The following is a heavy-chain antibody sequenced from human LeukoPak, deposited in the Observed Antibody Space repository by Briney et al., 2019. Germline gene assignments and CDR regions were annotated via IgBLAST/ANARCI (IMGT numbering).Heavy chain of an antibody. CDR1: GFTFRNYG. D-gene: IGHD6-13*01. J-gene: IGHJ4*02. V-gene: IGHV3-30*02. CDR2: MRFDESNE. Sequence: AGGSLRLSCATSGFTFRNYGIHWVRQAPGKGPEWVAFMRFDESNEFYADSVRGRFTISRDNSKNSLYLQMNSLRAEDTAVYYCARGFGIAAAGTFPTPFDYWGQGTLVTVSS. CDR3: ARGFGIAAAGTFPTPFDY.